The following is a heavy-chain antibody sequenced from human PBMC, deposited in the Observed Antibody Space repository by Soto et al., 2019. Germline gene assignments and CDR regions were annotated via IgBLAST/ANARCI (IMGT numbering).Heavy chain of an antibody. D-gene: IGHD3-3*01. Sequence: PGGSLRLSCAASGFTFSSYWMHWVRQAPGKGLVWVSRINSDGSSTSYADSVKGRFTISRDNAKNTLYLQMNSLRAEDTAVYYCARELKDYDFWSGYYKLGWSDPWGQGTLVTVSS. CDR2: INSDGSST. CDR3: ARELKDYDFWSGYYKLGWSDP. V-gene: IGHV3-74*01. CDR1: GFTFSSYW. J-gene: IGHJ5*02.